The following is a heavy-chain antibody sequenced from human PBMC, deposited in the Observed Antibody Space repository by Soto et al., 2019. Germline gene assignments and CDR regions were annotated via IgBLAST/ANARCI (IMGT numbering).Heavy chain of an antibody. V-gene: IGHV4-34*01. Sequence: SETLSLTCAVYDGSFSGYYWSWIRQPPGKGLEWIADINHSGDTNYSPSLKGRVTISLDTSKNQFSLKLSSVTAADTAMYYCVRKSPGILTHYDGYFQHWGQGTLVTVSS. CDR1: DGSFSGYY. D-gene: IGHD3-9*01. CDR2: INHSGDT. CDR3: VRKSPGILTHYDGYFQH. J-gene: IGHJ1*01.